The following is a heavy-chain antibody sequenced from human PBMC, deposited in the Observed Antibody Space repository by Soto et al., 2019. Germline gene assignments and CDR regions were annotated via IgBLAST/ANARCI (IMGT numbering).Heavy chain of an antibody. Sequence: DVQVVESGGGLVQPGGNLRLSCVASGFVLSDHFMDWVRQAPGKGLEWLGRSRNKANSHTTQYAASVEGRVTISRDDTKNSVYLQMNSLETEGTAVYHCARSRVERTGYDSWGQGTLVTVSS. CDR2: SRNKANSHTT. CDR3: ARSRVERTGYDS. D-gene: IGHD1-1*01. V-gene: IGHV3-72*01. CDR1: GFVLSDHF. J-gene: IGHJ4*02.